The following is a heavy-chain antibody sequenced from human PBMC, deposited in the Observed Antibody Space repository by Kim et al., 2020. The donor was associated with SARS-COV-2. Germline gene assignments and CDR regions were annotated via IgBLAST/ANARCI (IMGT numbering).Heavy chain of an antibody. J-gene: IGHJ6*02. Sequence: SDDSVKGRFTISRDNAKNTLYLQMNSLRGEDTAVCYCGRGKSHALDVWGQGTTVTVSS. V-gene: IGHV3-74*01. CDR3: GRGKSHALDV.